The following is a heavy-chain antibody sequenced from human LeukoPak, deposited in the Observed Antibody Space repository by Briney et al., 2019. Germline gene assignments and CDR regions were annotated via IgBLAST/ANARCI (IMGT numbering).Heavy chain of an antibody. D-gene: IGHD2-15*01. CDR1: GFTFSRYW. Sequence: LGGSLRLSCAAFGFTFSRYWMSWVRQAPGKGLEWVANIKEDGSEKYSVDYVKGRLTISRDTAKNSLSLQIKSLRAEDTAVYYCARQKAVVVVAATPDEDYGVYVDYYYYMDVWGKGTTVTVSS. J-gene: IGHJ6*03. V-gene: IGHV3-7*01. CDR2: IKEDGSEK. CDR3: ARQKAVVVVAATPDEDYGVYVDYYYYMDV.